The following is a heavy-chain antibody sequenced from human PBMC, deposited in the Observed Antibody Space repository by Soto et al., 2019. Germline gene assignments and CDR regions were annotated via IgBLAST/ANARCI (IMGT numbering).Heavy chain of an antibody. D-gene: IGHD1-26*01. CDR3: ARTRGSSYYYYGMDF. CDR1: FGHSA. J-gene: IGHJ6*01. V-gene: IGHV1-69*01. CDR2: IIPIFGTA. Sequence: FGHSAISLLRQSPGQGREWMGGIIPIFGTATYAQKFQGRVTITADESTSTAYMELSSLRSEDTAVYYCARTRGSSYYYYGMDFWGQGTKVTVS.